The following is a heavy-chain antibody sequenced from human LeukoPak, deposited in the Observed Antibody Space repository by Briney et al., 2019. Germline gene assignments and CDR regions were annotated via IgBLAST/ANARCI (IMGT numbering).Heavy chain of an antibody. CDR1: GFTFSSYS. V-gene: IGHV3-21*01. J-gene: IGHJ4*02. CDR2: ISSSSSHI. Sequence: GGSLRLSCAASGFTFSSYSMNWVRQAPGKGLEWVSSISSSSSHIYYADSVKGRFTISRDNAKNSLYLQMNSLRAEDTAVYYCARDSMIVVVIRPLDYWGQGTLVTVSS. CDR3: ARDSMIVVVIRPLDY. D-gene: IGHD3-22*01.